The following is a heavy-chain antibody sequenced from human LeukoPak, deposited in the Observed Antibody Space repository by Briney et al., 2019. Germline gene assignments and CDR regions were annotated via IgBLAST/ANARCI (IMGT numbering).Heavy chain of an antibody. CDR1: GFTFSSYS. D-gene: IGHD5-12*01. V-gene: IGHV3-7*01. Sequence: GGSLRFSSAASGFTFSSYSMNWVRQAPGKGLEWVANIKQDGSRKYYVDSVKGRFTISRDNSKNTLYLQMNSLRAEDTAVYYCARGPSGYHNTGGQGTLVTVSS. J-gene: IGHJ4*02. CDR2: IKQDGSRK. CDR3: ARGPSGYHNT.